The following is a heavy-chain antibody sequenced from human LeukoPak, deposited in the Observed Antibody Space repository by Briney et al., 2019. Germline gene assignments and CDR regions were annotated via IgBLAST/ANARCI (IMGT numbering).Heavy chain of an antibody. CDR1: GYTFSSYS. CDR2: IIPNFGTA. Sequence: ASVKVSCKASGYTFSSYSISWVRQAPGQGLEWMGGIIPNFGTANYAQKFQGRVTITTDKSTSTAYMELSSLRSEDTAVYFCARDEPWGSGSYPYWGQGTLVTVSS. V-gene: IGHV1-69*05. J-gene: IGHJ4*02. CDR3: ARDEPWGSGSYPY. D-gene: IGHD3-10*01.